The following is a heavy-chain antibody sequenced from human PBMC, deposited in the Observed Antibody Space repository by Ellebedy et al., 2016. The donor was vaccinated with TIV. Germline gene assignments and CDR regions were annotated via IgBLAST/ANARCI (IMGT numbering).Heavy chain of an antibody. CDR3: ATDGSYGDYRSPAHVFVF. V-gene: IGHV3-7*01. CDR1: GFSFNSYW. J-gene: IGHJ3*01. Sequence: GESLKISCAASGFSFNSYWMSWVRQAPGKGLEWVANINQGGSVKYYVDSVKGRFTISRDNAKNSLYLQMNSLRAEDTAVYYCATDGSYGDYRSPAHVFVFWGQGTMVSVAS. D-gene: IGHD3-10*01. CDR2: INQGGSVK.